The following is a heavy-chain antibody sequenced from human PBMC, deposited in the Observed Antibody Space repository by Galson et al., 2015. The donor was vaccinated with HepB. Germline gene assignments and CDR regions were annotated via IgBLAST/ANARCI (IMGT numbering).Heavy chain of an antibody. J-gene: IGHJ2*01. CDR3: ARGDDILTGYYPGHFDL. Sequence: LRLSCAASGFTVSSNYMSWVRQSPGKGLEWVSVIYSGGSTYYADSVKGRFTISRDNSKNTLYLQMNSLRAEDTAVYYCARGDDILTGYYPGHFDLWGRGTLVTVSS. CDR2: IYSGGST. CDR1: GFTVSSNY. D-gene: IGHD3-9*01. V-gene: IGHV3-66*02.